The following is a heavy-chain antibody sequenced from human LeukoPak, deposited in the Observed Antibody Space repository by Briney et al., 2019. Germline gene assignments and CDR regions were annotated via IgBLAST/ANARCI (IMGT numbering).Heavy chain of an antibody. J-gene: IGHJ4*02. CDR3: ARAEYGSGSYLVPYYFDY. Sequence: ASVKVSCKASGYTFTSYGISWVRQAPGQGLEWMGWISAYNGNTNYAQKLQGRVTMTTDTSTSTAYMELRGLRSDDTAVYYCARAEYGSGSYLVPYYFDYWGQGTLVTVSS. CDR1: GYTFTSYG. V-gene: IGHV1-18*01. CDR2: ISAYNGNT. D-gene: IGHD3-10*01.